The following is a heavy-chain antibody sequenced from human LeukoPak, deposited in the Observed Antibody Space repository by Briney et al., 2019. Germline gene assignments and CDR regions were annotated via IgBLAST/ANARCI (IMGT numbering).Heavy chain of an antibody. CDR3: ATYCSSTSCPYGAFDI. Sequence: GGSLRLSCAASGVTFSTYWMSWVRQAPGKGLEWVANIKQDGSEKFYVDSVKGRFIISRDNAKNSLYLQMNSLRAQDTAVYYCATYCSSTSCPYGAFDIWGQGTMVTVSS. CDR2: IKQDGSEK. V-gene: IGHV3-7*01. J-gene: IGHJ3*02. CDR1: GVTFSTYW. D-gene: IGHD2-2*01.